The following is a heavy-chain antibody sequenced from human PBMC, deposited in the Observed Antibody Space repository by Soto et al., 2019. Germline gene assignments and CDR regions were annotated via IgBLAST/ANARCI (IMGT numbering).Heavy chain of an antibody. J-gene: IGHJ3*02. Sequence: QITLKESSPTLVKPTQTLTLTCTVSGLSLSRSGVGVGWIRQPPGKAPEWLALIYWDDDNYYSPSLRTRLTITRDTSKNQVVLKMTNMDPVDTGTYYCAHRGPKGAGAFDIWGQGTMVTVSS. CDR3: AHRGPKGAGAFDI. CDR1: GLSLSRSGVG. V-gene: IGHV2-5*02. CDR2: IYWDDDN.